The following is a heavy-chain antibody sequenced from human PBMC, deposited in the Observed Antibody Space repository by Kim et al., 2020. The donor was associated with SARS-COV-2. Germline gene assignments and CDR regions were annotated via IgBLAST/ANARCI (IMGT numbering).Heavy chain of an antibody. Sequence: GGSLRLSCAASGFTFGDYAMHWIRQAPGEGLEWVSIINWNSGMIHYADSVKGRFTISRDNAKNSLYLQMDSRRAEDTALYYCVKTFRRYYDSGGYGLYFDYWGQGTLVTVSS. V-gene: IGHV3-9*01. CDR3: VKTFRRYYDSGGYGLYFDY. CDR1: GFTFGDYA. J-gene: IGHJ4*02. D-gene: IGHD3-22*01. CDR2: INWNSGMI.